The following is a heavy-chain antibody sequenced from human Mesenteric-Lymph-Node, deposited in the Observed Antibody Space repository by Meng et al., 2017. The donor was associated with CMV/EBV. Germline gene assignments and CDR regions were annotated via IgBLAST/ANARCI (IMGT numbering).Heavy chain of an antibody. J-gene: IGHJ6*02. CDR3: AREELMGYVDRELNQLYDYYGMDV. D-gene: IGHD1-14*01. Sequence: SETLSLTCSVSGGSISSSSHYWGWIRQPPGKGLEWIGTIYYSGGPYYNPSLKSRVTISVDTSKNQFSLRLSSMTAADTAVYYCAREELMGYVDRELNQLYDYYGMDVWGQGTTVTVSS. CDR2: IYYSGGP. V-gene: IGHV4-39*07. CDR1: GGSISSSSHY.